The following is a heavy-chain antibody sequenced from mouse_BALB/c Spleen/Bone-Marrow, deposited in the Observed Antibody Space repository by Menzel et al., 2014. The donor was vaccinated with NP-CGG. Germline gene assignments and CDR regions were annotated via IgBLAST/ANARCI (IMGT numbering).Heavy chain of an antibody. D-gene: IGHD1-1*01. CDR1: GYTFTSYW. CDR3: ARRAYGSGYGFAY. V-gene: IGHV1-7*01. CDR2: INPNTSYT. Sequence: VQLQQSGAELAKPGASVKMSCKASGYTFTSYWMHWVKQRPGQGLEWIGYINPNTSYTEYNQKFKDKATLTADKSSSTAYMQLSSLTSEDSAVYYCARRAYGSGYGFAYWGQGTLVTVSA. J-gene: IGHJ3*01.